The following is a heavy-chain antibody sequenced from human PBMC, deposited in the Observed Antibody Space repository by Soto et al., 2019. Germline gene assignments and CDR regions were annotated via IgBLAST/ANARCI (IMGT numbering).Heavy chain of an antibody. J-gene: IGHJ6*02. Sequence: QVQLQESGPGLVKPSETLSLTCTVYGGSIDSHYWSWVRQPPGKGPEWIGHIYYSGSPMYNPSLRSRVPMSVDTSKNQFSLNLRSVTAADTAVYYCASWPRAVAVRMDVWGQGTTVTVSS. D-gene: IGHD6-19*01. CDR1: GGSIDSHY. V-gene: IGHV4-59*11. CDR3: ASWPRAVAVRMDV. CDR2: IYYSGSP.